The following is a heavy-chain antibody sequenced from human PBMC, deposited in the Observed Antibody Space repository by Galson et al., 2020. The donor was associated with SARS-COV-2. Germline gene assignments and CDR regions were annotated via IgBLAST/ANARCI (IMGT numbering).Heavy chain of an antibody. CDR1: GFIFSAYA. J-gene: IGHJ5*02. CDR3: LSYSSTRQNH. CDR2: ISSNGGTS. D-gene: IGHD2-2*01. Sequence: GASLRLSCSASGFIFSAYAMPWVRQAPGKGLEYVSAISSNGGTSFYADSVNGRFTMSRDNSKNMFYLQMTALRLEDTAFYYCLSYSSTRQNHWGQGTLVTVSS. V-gene: IGHV3-64D*06.